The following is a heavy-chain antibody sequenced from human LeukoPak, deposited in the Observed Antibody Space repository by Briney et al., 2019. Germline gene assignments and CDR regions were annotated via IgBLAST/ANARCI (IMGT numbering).Heavy chain of an antibody. Sequence: PSGTLSLTCAVSGGSISRTNWWSWVRQPPGKGLEWIGETYYSGTTNYNPSLKSRVTISVDKSRNQFSLKLSSVTAADTAVYYCARGGYYGSGNDFRFDPWGQGTLVTVSS. V-gene: IGHV4-4*02. J-gene: IGHJ5*02. CDR1: GGSISRTNW. CDR3: ARGGYYGSGNDFRFDP. CDR2: TYYSGTT. D-gene: IGHD3-10*01.